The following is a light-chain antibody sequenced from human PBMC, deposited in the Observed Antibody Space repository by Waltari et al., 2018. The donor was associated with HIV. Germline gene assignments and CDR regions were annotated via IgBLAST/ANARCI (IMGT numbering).Light chain of an antibody. CDR3: QQSYSTPIT. CDR1: QSISSY. CDR2: ASS. Sequence: DIQMTQSPSSLSASVGDRVTITCRESQSISSYLNWYQQKPGKAPKLLIYASSSLQSGVPSRFSDSGSGTGFTLTISSLQPEDFATYYCQQSYSTPITFGQGTRLEIK. J-gene: IGKJ5*01. V-gene: IGKV1-39*01.